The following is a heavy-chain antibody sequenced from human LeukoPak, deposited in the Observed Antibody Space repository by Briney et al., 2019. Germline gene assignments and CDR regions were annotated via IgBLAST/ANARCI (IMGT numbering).Heavy chain of an antibody. CDR1: GFTFSSYG. Sequence: GGSLRLSCAASGFTFSSYGMHWVRQAPGKGLEWVAFIRYDGSNKYYADSVKGRFTISRDNSKNTLYLQMNSLRAEDTAVYYCARVEAEATMLSYYFDCWGQGTLVTVSS. CDR3: ARVEAEATMLSYYFDC. D-gene: IGHD6-25*01. CDR2: IRYDGSNK. V-gene: IGHV3-30*02. J-gene: IGHJ4*02.